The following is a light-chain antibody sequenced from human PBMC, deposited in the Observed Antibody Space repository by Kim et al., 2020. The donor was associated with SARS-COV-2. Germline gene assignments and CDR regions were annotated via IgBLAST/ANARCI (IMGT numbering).Light chain of an antibody. CDR2: EVT. CDR3: CSYVDSKQWL. V-gene: IGLV2-8*01. Sequence: QSALTQPPSASGSPGQSVAISCTGTSADIGGYDFVSWYQQHPGKAPKLLIYEVTKRPSGVPDRFSGSKSGNTASLTVTGLQAGDEAEYYCCSYVDSKQWLFGGGTKLTVL. J-gene: IGLJ3*02. CDR1: SADIGGYDF.